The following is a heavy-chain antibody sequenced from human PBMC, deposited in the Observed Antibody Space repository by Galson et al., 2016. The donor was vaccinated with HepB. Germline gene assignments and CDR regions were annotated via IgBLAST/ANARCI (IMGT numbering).Heavy chain of an antibody. CDR1: GFTLRSYA. CDR3: AKNSRGFPPDY. V-gene: IGHV3-23*01. CDR2: ILGSGDTT. J-gene: IGHJ4*02. Sequence: SLRLSCAASGFTLRSYAMTWVRQAPGKGLEWVSTILGSGDTTYHADSVKGRFTISRDNSKNSLYLQMNSLRADDTAIYYCAKNSRGFPPDYWGQGTLVTVSS. D-gene: IGHD3-22*01.